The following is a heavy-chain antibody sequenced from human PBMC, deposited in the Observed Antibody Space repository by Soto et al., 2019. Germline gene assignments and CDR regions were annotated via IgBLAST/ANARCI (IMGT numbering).Heavy chain of an antibody. D-gene: IGHD4-17*01. CDR2: IYYSGST. Sequence: SETLSLTCTVSGGSISSGGYYWSWIRQHPGKGLEWIGYIYYSGSTYYNPSLKSRVTISVDTSKNQFSLKLSSVTAADTAVYYCARDLMTPEIRDPYYYGMDVWGQGTTVTVSS. V-gene: IGHV4-31*03. J-gene: IGHJ6*02. CDR1: GGSISSGGYY. CDR3: ARDLMTPEIRDPYYYGMDV.